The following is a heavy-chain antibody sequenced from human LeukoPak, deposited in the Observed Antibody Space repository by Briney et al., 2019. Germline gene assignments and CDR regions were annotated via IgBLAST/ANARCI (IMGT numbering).Heavy chain of an antibody. CDR2: IYSGGST. Sequence: PGGSLRLSCAASGFTVSSNYMSWVRQAPGRGLEWVSVIYSGGSTYYAASVKGRFTISRDNSKNTLYLQMNSLRVEDTAVYYCARGPISMVRGVKARYYYYGMDVWGQGTRVTVSS. D-gene: IGHD3-10*01. V-gene: IGHV3-66*01. J-gene: IGHJ6*02. CDR1: GFTVSSNY. CDR3: ARGPISMVRGVKARYYYYGMDV.